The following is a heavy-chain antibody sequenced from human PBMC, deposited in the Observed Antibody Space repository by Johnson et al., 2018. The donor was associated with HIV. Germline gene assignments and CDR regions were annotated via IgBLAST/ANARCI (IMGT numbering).Heavy chain of an antibody. CDR1: GFTFSSYA. V-gene: IGHV3-30-3*01. J-gene: IGHJ3*02. D-gene: IGHD5-12*01. Sequence: VQVVESGGGVVQPGRSLRLSCAASGFTFSSYAMHWVRQAPGKGLEWVAVISYDGSNKYYADSVKGRFTISRDNSKNTLYLQMNSLRAEDTAVYYCAGTYSGYEESAFDIWGQGTMVTVSS. CDR2: ISYDGSNK. CDR3: AGTYSGYEESAFDI.